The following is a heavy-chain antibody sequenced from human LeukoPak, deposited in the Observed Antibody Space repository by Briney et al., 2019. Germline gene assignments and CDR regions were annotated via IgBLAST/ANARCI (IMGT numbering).Heavy chain of an antibody. CDR1: GYTFTSYD. D-gene: IGHD3-3*01. CDR3: ARGVLAGSYPPTIFGAIIADYFDH. Sequence: GASVKVSCKASGYTFTSYDINWVRQATGQGLEWMGWMNPNSGNTGYAQKFQGRVTITRNTSISTAYMELSSLRSEDTAVYYCARGVLAGSYPPTIFGAIIADYFDHWGQGTLVTVSS. J-gene: IGHJ4*02. CDR2: MNPNSGNT. V-gene: IGHV1-8*03.